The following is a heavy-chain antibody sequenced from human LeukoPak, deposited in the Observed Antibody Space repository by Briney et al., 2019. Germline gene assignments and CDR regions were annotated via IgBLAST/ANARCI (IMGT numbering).Heavy chain of an antibody. V-gene: IGHV4-38-2*02. CDR1: GYSISRGYY. J-gene: IGHJ3*02. CDR3: ARDGYNLWAFDI. Sequence: PSETLSLTCTVSGYSISRGYYWGWSRQPPGKGLEWIGSIYHSGSTYYNPSLKSRVTISVDTSKNQFSLKLSSVTAADTAVYYCARDGYNLWAFDIWGQGTMVTVSS. D-gene: IGHD5-24*01. CDR2: IYHSGST.